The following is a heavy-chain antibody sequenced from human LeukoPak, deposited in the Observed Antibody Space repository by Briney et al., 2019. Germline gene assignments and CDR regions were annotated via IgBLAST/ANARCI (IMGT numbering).Heavy chain of an antibody. J-gene: IGHJ4*02. CDR1: GFTFSSYG. V-gene: IGHV3-30*02. Sequence: GGSLRLSCAASGFTFSSYGMHWVRQAPGKGLEWVAFIRYDGSNKYYADSVKGRITISRDNSKNTLYLQMNSLRAEDTAVYYCAKGPITMIVVVMTYFDYWGQGTLVTVSS. CDR2: IRYDGSNK. D-gene: IGHD3-22*01. CDR3: AKGPITMIVVVMTYFDY.